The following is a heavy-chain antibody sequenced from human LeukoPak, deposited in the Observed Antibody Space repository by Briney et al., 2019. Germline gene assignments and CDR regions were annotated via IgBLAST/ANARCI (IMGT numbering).Heavy chain of an antibody. CDR2: IIPIFGTA. V-gene: IGHV1-69*05. Sequence: SVKVPCKASGGTFSSYAISWVRQAPGQGLEWMGGIIPIFGTANYAQKFQGRVTIATDESTSTAYMELSSLRSEDTAVYYCARDQHPGGYPGSDPFDIWGQGTMVTVSS. J-gene: IGHJ3*02. CDR1: GGTFSSYA. CDR3: ARDQHPGGYPGSDPFDI. D-gene: IGHD3-22*01.